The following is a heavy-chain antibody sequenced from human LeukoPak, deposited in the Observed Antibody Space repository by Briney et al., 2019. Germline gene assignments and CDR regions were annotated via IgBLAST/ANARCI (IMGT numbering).Heavy chain of an antibody. CDR2: INWNGGST. CDR1: GFTFDDYG. CDR3: ARAGDYYDSSGYLFDY. D-gene: IGHD3-22*01. J-gene: IGHJ4*02. Sequence: PGGSLRLSCAASGFTFDDYGMSWVRQAPGKGLEWVSGINWNGGSTGYADSVKGRFTISRDNAKNSLYLQMNSLRAEDTALYYCARAGDYYDSSGYLFDYWGQGTLVTVSS. V-gene: IGHV3-20*04.